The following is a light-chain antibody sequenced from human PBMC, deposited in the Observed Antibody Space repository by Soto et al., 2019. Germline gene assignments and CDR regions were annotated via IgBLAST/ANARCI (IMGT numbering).Light chain of an antibody. Sequence: EIVLTQSPGTLSLSPGEGATLSCRDSQSISSNFLAWYQQKRGQAPRLLIHGASNTATGTPDRFSGSGSGTDFTLTITRLQPEDLADYYCQQYKTWPLFGQGTRLEIK. V-gene: IGKV3-20*01. CDR2: GAS. CDR1: QSISSNF. CDR3: QQYKTWPL. J-gene: IGKJ5*01.